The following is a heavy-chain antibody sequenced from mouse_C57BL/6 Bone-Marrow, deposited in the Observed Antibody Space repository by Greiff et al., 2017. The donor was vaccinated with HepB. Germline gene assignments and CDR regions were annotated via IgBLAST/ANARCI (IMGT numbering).Heavy chain of an antibody. CDR1: GYTFTSYW. V-gene: IGHV1-53*01. CDR2: INPRNGGT. Sequence: QVQLQQSGTELVKPGASVKLSCKASGYTFTSYWMHWVKQRPGQGLEWIGNINPRNGGTDYSEKFKSKATLTVDKSSSTAYMQLSSLSSEESAAYYCARGWLPYAMDYWGQGTSVTVSA. J-gene: IGHJ4*01. CDR3: ARGWLPYAMDY. D-gene: IGHD2-3*01.